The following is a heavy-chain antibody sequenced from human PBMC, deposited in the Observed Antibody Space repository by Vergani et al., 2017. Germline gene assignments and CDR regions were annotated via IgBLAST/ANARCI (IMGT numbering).Heavy chain of an antibody. V-gene: IGHV1-2*02. Sequence: QVQLVQSGAEVKKPGASVKVSCKASRYTFTAYYMHWVRQAPGQGLEWMGWINPNSGGTNYAQNFQGRVTMTRDTSISTAYMELSRLRSDDTAVYYCARFPRTYYYDSSDKSDAFDIWGQGTMVTVSS. CDR3: ARFPRTYYYDSSDKSDAFDI. CDR1: RYTFTAYY. D-gene: IGHD3-22*01. J-gene: IGHJ3*02. CDR2: INPNSGGT.